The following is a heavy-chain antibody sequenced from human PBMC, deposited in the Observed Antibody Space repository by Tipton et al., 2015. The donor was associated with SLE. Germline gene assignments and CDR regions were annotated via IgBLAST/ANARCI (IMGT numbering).Heavy chain of an antibody. J-gene: IGHJ3*02. D-gene: IGHD7-27*01. CDR2: IYYSGST. Sequence: TLSLTCTVSGGSISFSSYYWGWIRQPPGKGLEWIGSIYYSGSTYYNPSLKSRVIISVDTSKNQFSLKLSSVTAADTAVYYCARGGPGDPYAFDIWGQGTMVTVSS. CDR3: ARGGPGDPYAFDI. V-gene: IGHV4-39*07. CDR1: GGSISFSSYY.